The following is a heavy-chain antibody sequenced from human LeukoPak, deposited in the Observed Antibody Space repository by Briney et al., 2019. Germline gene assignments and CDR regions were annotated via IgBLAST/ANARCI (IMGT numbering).Heavy chain of an antibody. V-gene: IGHV1-18*01. J-gene: IGHJ4*02. D-gene: IGHD1-26*01. CDR2: ISAYNSNT. Sequence: ASVKVSCKASGYTFTSYGINWVRQAPGQGLEWMGWISAYNSNTHYAQKLQGRVTMTTDTSTSTAYMEVRSLRSDDTAVYYCARVGMVAAFDYWGQGTLVTVSS. CDR3: ARVGMVAAFDY. CDR1: GYTFTSYG.